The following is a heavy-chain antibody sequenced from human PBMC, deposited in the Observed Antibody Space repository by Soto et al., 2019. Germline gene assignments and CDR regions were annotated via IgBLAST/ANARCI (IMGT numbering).Heavy chain of an antibody. CDR2: IYYSGST. CDR3: ARDSRLGFPDY. D-gene: IGHD3-16*01. J-gene: IGHJ4*02. V-gene: IGHV4-59*01. CDR1: GGSIDTYY. Sequence: QVQLQESGPGLVKPSETLSLTCSVSGGSIDTYYWSWIRQPPGKGLEWIGYIYYSGSTNYNPSLKSRVTMSVDTSKNQFSLKVNSVTAADTAVYYCARDSRLGFPDYWGQGTLVTVSS.